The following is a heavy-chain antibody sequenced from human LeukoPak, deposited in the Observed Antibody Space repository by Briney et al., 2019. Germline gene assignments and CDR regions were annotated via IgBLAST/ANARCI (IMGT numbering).Heavy chain of an antibody. D-gene: IGHD6-13*01. CDR1: GYTFTDYY. J-gene: IGHJ4*02. Sequence: ASVTVSCKASGYTFTDYYMYWVRQAPGQGLEWMGWIDPNSGGTNYAQKFQGRVTMTRDTSISTAYMELRRLRSDDTAVYYCARLLQLAEDYWGQGTLVTVSS. CDR3: ARLLQLAEDY. CDR2: IDPNSGGT. V-gene: IGHV1-2*02.